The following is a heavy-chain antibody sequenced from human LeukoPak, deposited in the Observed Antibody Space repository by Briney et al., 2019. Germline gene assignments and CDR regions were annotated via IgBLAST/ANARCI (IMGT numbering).Heavy chain of an antibody. D-gene: IGHD3-10*01. J-gene: IGHJ4*02. CDR1: GFTFSDAW. V-gene: IGHV3-33*08. CDR2: IWFDGSHK. Sequence: GGSLRLSCAASGFTFSDAWMSWVRQSPGKGLEWVAVIWFDGSHKSYADSVKGRFTISRDNSKNTLYLQMNSLGAEDTAVYYCARDLAPGSGTYWNPFDYWGQGTLVTVSS. CDR3: ARDLAPGSGTYWNPFDY.